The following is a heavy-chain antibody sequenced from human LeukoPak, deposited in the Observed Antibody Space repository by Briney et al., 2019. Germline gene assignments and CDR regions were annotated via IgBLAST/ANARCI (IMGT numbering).Heavy chain of an antibody. CDR3: AREISSSTSFDY. J-gene: IGHJ4*02. Sequence: GGSLRLSCAASGFSFSSYSMNWVRQAPGKGLEWVSSISSGSTYIYYADSVKGRFTISRDNAKNSLYLQVSTLRAEDTAVYYGAREISSSTSFDYWGQGTLVTVSS. CDR2: ISSGSTYI. V-gene: IGHV3-21*01. D-gene: IGHD2-2*01. CDR1: GFSFSSYS.